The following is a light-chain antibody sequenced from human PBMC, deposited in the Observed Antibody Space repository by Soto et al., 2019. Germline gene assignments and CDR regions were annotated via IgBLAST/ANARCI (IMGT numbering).Light chain of an antibody. CDR1: QSVSTY. CDR2: DAS. Sequence: ETVLTQSPATLSLSPGESATLSCRASQSVSTYLAWYQQKPGQAPRLLIYDASNRVTGIPARFRGSGSGTDFTLTISSLEPDDFAVYYCQQRSNWQITSGQGTRLEIK. V-gene: IGKV3-11*01. J-gene: IGKJ5*01. CDR3: QQRSNWQIT.